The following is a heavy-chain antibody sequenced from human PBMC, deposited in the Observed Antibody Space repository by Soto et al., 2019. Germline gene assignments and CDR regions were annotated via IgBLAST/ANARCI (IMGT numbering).Heavy chain of an antibody. CDR2: TSSSSSHT. CDR3: ARDRSGSYPPGDGMDV. J-gene: IGHJ6*02. V-gene: IGHV3-21*01. CDR1: GFTFSSCS. D-gene: IGHD3-10*01. Sequence: EVQVVESGGGLVMPGGSLRLSCAASGFTFSSCSMNWVRQAPGKGLEWVSATSSSSSHTYYADSVKGRFTISRDNAKNSLYLQVNSLRAEDTAVYYCARDRSGSYPPGDGMDVWGQGTTVTVSS.